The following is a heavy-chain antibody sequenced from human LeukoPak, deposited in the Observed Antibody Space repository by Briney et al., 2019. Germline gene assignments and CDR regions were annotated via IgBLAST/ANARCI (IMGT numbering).Heavy chain of an antibody. V-gene: IGHV1-69*04. CDR1: GGTLSSYA. CDR3: ARGRATVKNHYFDY. CDR2: IIPILGIA. J-gene: IGHJ4*02. Sequence: SVKVSCKASGGTLSSYAISWVRQAPGQGLEWMGRIIPILGIANYAQKFQGRVTITADKSTSTAYMELSSLRSEDTAVYYCARGRATVKNHYFDYWGQGTLVTVSS. D-gene: IGHD4-17*01.